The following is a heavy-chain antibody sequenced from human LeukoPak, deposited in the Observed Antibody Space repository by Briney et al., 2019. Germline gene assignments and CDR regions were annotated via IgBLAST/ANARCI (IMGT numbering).Heavy chain of an antibody. J-gene: IGHJ4*02. V-gene: IGHV3-23*01. CDR3: AKAPNYVFDY. CDR1: GFTFTSYS. CDR2: ISGSGGST. D-gene: IGHD4/OR15-4a*01. Sequence: GGSLRLSCAASGFTFTSYSMNWVRQAPGKGLEWVSAISGSGGSTYYADSVKGRFTISRDNSKNTLYLQMNSLRAEDTAVYYCAKAPNYVFDYWGQGTLVTVSS.